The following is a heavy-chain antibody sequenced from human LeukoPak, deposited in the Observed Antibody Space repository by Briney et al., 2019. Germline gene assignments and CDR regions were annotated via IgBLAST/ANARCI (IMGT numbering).Heavy chain of an antibody. D-gene: IGHD2/OR15-2a*01. CDR1: ELRFTSSA. CDR3: AAGLHLSHIRLWPLLFDS. J-gene: IGHJ4*02. V-gene: IGHV1-58*01. CDR2: IVIGSADT. Sequence: SVKVSCKASELRFTSSAVQWVRQARGQRLEWIGWIVIGSADTKYAQNFQERVTITRDVSTRTIYLELSSLRSEDTAIYYCAAGLHLSHIRLWPLLFDSWGQGTLVTVSS.